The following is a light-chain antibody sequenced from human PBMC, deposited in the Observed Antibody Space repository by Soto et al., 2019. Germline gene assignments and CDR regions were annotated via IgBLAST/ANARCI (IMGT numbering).Light chain of an antibody. CDR2: ANN. Sequence: QSVLTQPPSASGTPGQRVTISCSGSTSNIGNSTVSWYQQLPGTAPKLLIYANNQRPSGVPDRFSGSKSGTSASLAISGLQSEDEADYHCAAWDDILSGYVFGAGTKVTVL. V-gene: IGLV1-44*01. CDR1: TSNIGNST. J-gene: IGLJ1*01. CDR3: AAWDDILSGYV.